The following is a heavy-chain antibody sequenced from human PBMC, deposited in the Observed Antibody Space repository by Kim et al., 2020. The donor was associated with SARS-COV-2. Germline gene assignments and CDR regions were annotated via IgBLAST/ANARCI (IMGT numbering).Heavy chain of an antibody. D-gene: IGHD6-6*01. Sequence: GESLKISCKGSGYSFTSYWISWVRQMPGKGLEWMGRIDPSDSYTNYSPSFQGHVTISADKSISTAYLQWSSLKASDTAMYYCAITRLSIAARFIAMGSRHGFDPWGQGTLVTVSS. CDR3: AITRLSIAARFIAMGSRHGFDP. CDR1: GYSFTSYW. V-gene: IGHV5-10-1*01. CDR2: IDPSDSYT. J-gene: IGHJ5*02.